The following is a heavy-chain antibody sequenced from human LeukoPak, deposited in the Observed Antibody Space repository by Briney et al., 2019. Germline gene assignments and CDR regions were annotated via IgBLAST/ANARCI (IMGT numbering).Heavy chain of an antibody. D-gene: IGHD3-10*01. CDR3: AKDRYSGSGATFDY. CDR2: MSYDGSNK. J-gene: IGHJ4*02. Sequence: PGRSLRLSCAASGFTFNSYGMHWVRQAPGKGLEWVAVMSYDGSNKYYADSVKGRFTISRDNSKNTLYLQMNSLRAEDTAVFYCAKDRYSGSGATFDYWGQGTLVTVSS. CDR1: GFTFNSYG. V-gene: IGHV3-30*18.